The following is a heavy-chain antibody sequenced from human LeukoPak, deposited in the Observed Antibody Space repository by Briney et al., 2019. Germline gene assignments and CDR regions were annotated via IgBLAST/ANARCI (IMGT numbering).Heavy chain of an antibody. CDR2: VKSKTDGGTA. CDR1: GFAFTSAW. V-gene: IGHV3-15*07. J-gene: IGHJ4*02. CDR3: TTADSSGRFLIDY. Sequence: MSGGSLRLSCAASGFAFTSAWMNWVRQAPGKGLEWVGRVKSKTDGGTADYAAPVKGRFTISRDDSKNTLYLQMNSLKTEDTAAYYCTTADSSGRFLIDYWGQGTLVTVSS. D-gene: IGHD3-22*01.